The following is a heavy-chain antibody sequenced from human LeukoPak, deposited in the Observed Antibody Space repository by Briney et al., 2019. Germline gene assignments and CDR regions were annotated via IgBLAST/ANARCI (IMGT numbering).Heavy chain of an antibody. J-gene: IGHJ6*02. CDR3: ARDSGYSSSWYYYGMDV. V-gene: IGHV3-33*01. CDR2: IWYDGGNK. Sequence: PGGSLRLSCAASGFTFSSYGMHWVRQAPGKGLEWVAVIWYDGGNKYYADSVKGRFTISRDNSKNTLYLQMNSLRAEDTAVYYCARDSGYSSSWYYYGMDVWGQGTTVTVSS. CDR1: GFTFSSYG. D-gene: IGHD6-13*01.